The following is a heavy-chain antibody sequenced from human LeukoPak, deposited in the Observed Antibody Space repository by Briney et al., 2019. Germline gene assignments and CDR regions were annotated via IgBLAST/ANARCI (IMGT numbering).Heavy chain of an antibody. CDR1: GYTFTSYY. CDR2: INPSGGST. V-gene: IGHV1-46*01. D-gene: IGHD3-3*01. CDR3: ARDSTYYDFWSGYKSRGFDY. J-gene: IGHJ4*02. Sequence: ASVKVSCKASGYTFTSYYMHWVRQAPGQGLEWMGIINPSGGSTSYAQKFQGRVTMTRDMSTSTVYMELSSLRSEDTAVYYCARDSTYYDFWSGYKSRGFDYWGQGTLVTVSS.